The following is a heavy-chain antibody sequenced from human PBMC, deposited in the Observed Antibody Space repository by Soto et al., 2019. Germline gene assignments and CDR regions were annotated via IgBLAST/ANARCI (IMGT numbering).Heavy chain of an antibody. D-gene: IGHD5-18*01. CDR1: GVTLRNVW. CDR2: IKSETDGGTT. Sequence: PGGPLRLSCAVFGVTLRNVWINWVRQAPGKGPEWVGRIKSETDGGTTDYAAPVKGRFTISRDDSENTLYLQMNSLKTEDTAVYYCSHGYYQYFNSWGQGTLVTVSS. CDR3: SHGYYQYFNS. J-gene: IGHJ4*02. V-gene: IGHV3-15*07.